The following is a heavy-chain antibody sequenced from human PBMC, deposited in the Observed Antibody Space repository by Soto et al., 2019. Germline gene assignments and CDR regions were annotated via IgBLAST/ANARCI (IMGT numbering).Heavy chain of an antibody. J-gene: IGHJ3*02. CDR2: ISGSGGST. V-gene: IGHV3-23*01. D-gene: IGHD2-21*02. CDR1: GFTFSSYA. CDR3: AKLPYCGGDCYDAFDI. Sequence: GGSLRLSCAASGFTFSSYAMSWVRQAPGKGLEWASAISGSGGSTYYADSVKGRFTISRDNSKNTLYLQMNSLRAEDTAVYYCAKLPYCGGDCYDAFDIWGQGTMVTVSS.